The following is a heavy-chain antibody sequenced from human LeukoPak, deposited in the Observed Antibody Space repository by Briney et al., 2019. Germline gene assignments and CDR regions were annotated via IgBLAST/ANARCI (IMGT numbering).Heavy chain of an antibody. Sequence: GGSLRLSCAASGFTFSSYWMSWVRQAPGKGLEWVANIKQDGSEKYYVDSVKGRFTISRDNAENSLYLQMNSLRAEDTAVYYCAELGITMIGGVWGKGTTVTISS. J-gene: IGHJ6*04. D-gene: IGHD3-10*02. V-gene: IGHV3-7*01. CDR1: GFTFSSYW. CDR3: AELGITMIGGV. CDR2: IKQDGSEK.